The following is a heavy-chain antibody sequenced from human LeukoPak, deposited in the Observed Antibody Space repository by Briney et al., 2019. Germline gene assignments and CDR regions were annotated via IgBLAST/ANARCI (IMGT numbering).Heavy chain of an antibody. J-gene: IGHJ4*02. V-gene: IGHV3-33*06. D-gene: IGHD6-6*01. Sequence: GRSLRLSCAASGFTFSSYGMHWVRQAPGKGLEWVAVIWYDGSNKYYADSVKGRFTISRDNSKNTLYLQMNSLRAEDTAVYYCAKSKVRYSSSSRMFDYWGQGTLVTVSS. CDR2: IWYDGSNK. CDR1: GFTFSSYG. CDR3: AKSKVRYSSSSRMFDY.